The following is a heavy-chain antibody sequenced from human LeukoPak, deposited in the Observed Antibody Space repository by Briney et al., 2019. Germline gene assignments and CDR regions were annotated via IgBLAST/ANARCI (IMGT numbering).Heavy chain of an antibody. CDR3: AREYGSGSYYLRAKVTHYYYYGMDV. J-gene: IGHJ6*02. Sequence: NPSQTLSLTCAISGDSVSSNSAAWNWIRQSPSRGLEWLGRTYYRSKWYNDYAVSVKSRITINPDTSKNQFSLQLNSVTPEDTAVYYCAREYGSGSYYLRAKVTHYYYYGMDVWGQGTTVTVSS. V-gene: IGHV6-1*01. D-gene: IGHD3-10*01. CDR1: GDSVSSNSAA. CDR2: TYYRSKWYN.